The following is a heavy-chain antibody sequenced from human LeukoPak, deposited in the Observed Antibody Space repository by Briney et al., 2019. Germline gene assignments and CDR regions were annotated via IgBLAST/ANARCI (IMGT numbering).Heavy chain of an antibody. CDR2: ISGSGGST. V-gene: IGHV3-23*01. J-gene: IGHJ3*02. CDR3: AKATTPPDYGGNSGAFDI. CDR1: GFTFSSYA. D-gene: IGHD4-23*01. Sequence: SGGSLRLSCAASGFTFSSYAMSWVRQAPGRGLEWVSAISGSGGSTYYPDSVKGRFTISRDNSKNTLYLQMNSLRAEDTAVYYCAKATTPPDYGGNSGAFDIWGQGTMVTVSS.